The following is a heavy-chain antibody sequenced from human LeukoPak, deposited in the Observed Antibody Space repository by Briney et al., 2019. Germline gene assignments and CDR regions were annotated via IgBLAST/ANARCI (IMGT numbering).Heavy chain of an antibody. V-gene: IGHV3-23*01. CDR1: GFTFSSYA. CDR2: IGGSGGST. CDR3: ARKTPAGTMWFDP. J-gene: IGHJ5*02. Sequence: PGGSLRLSCAASGFTFSSYAMGWVRQAPGKGLEWVSAIGGSGGSTYYAASVKGRFTISRDNSKNTLYLQMNSLRAEDTAVYYCARKTPAGTMWFDPWGQGTLVTVSS. D-gene: IGHD6-13*01.